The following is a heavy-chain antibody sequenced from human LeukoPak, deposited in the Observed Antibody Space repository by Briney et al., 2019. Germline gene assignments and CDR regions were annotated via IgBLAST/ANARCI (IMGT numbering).Heavy chain of an antibody. CDR2: IIPILGIA. CDR3: ARDRDYYDSSGYSDKSDY. Sequence: SVKVSCKASGGTFTSYAISWVRQAPGQGLEWMGRIIPILGIANYAQKFQGRVTITADKSTSTAYMELSSLRSEDTAVYYCARDRDYYDSSGYSDKSDYWGQGTLVTVSS. J-gene: IGHJ4*02. D-gene: IGHD3-22*01. CDR1: GGTFTSYA. V-gene: IGHV1-69*04.